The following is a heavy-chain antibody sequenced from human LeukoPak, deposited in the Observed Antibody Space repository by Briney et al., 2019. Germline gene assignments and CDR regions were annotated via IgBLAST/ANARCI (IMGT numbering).Heavy chain of an antibody. Sequence: GGSLRLSCAASGFTFSSYGVHWVRQAPGKGLEWVAFIRYDGSNKYYADSVKGRFTISRDNSKNTLYLQMNSLRAEDTAVYYCAKDGDYYDSSGYSFFDYWGQGTLVTVSS. D-gene: IGHD3-22*01. V-gene: IGHV3-30*02. J-gene: IGHJ4*02. CDR1: GFTFSSYG. CDR2: IRYDGSNK. CDR3: AKDGDYYDSSGYSFFDY.